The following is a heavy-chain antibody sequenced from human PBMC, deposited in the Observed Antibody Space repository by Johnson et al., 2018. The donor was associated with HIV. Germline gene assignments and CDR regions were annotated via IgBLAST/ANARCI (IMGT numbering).Heavy chain of an antibody. J-gene: IGHJ3*02. V-gene: IGHV3-30*04. D-gene: IGHD6-6*01. Sequence: QVQLVESGGGVVQPGRSLRLSCAASGFTFSSYAMHWVRQAPGTGLEWVAVISYDGSNKYYADSVKGRFTISRDNSKNTLYLQMNSLRAEDTAVYYCANSYSSASGNNDYAFDIWGQGTMVTVSS. CDR1: GFTFSSYA. CDR2: ISYDGSNK. CDR3: ANSYSSASGNNDYAFDI.